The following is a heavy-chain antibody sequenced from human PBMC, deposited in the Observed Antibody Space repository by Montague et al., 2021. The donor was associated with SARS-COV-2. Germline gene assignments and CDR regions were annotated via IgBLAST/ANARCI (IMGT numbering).Heavy chain of an antibody. CDR3: AHLIRYYDIFTGIPFDY. CDR1: GFSLSTPNVG. V-gene: IGHV2-5*01. CDR2: IYSNDEK. Sequence: PALVKPTQTLTLTCTFSGFSLSTPNVGVGWIRQPPGKALERVAVIYSNDEKRYSPSLRNRLTITKDTAKNQVVLSLTYVDPVDTATYYCAHLIRYYDIFTGIPFDYWGQGSKVTVSS. D-gene: IGHD3-9*01. J-gene: IGHJ4*02.